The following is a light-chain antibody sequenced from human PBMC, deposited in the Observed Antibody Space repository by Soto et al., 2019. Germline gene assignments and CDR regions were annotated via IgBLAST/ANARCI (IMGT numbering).Light chain of an antibody. CDR1: ESVNNY. CDR3: QQRSNWPPYT. J-gene: IGKJ2*01. V-gene: IGKV3-11*01. CDR2: DAS. Sequence: EVVLTQSPATLSWSPGERATLSCRASESVNNYLAWYQQKPGQAPRLLIYDASNRATGIPARFSGSGSGTDFTLTISSLEPEDFAVYYCQQRSNWPPYTFGQGTKLQIK.